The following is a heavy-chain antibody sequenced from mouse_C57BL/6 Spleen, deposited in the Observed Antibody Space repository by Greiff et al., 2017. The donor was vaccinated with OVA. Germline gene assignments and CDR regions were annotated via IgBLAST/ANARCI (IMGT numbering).Heavy chain of an antibody. J-gene: IGHJ2*01. V-gene: IGHV1-81*01. Sequence: QVQLKESGAELARPGASVKLSCKASGYTFTSYGISWVKQRTGQGLEWIGEIYPRSGNTYYNEKFKGKATLTADKSSSTAYMELRSLTSEDSAVYFCARGGRNYFDYWGQGTTLTVSS. CDR2: IYPRSGNT. CDR3: ARGGRNYFDY. CDR1: GYTFTSYG.